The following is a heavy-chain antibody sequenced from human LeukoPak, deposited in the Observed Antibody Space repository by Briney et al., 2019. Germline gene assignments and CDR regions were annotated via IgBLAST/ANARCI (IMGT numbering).Heavy chain of an antibody. V-gene: IGHV3-11*01. CDR3: ARGGSNGYNWFDP. J-gene: IGHJ5*02. Sequence: GGSLRLSWAASGFTFSDYYMSWIRQAPGKGLEWVSYISDTGNTKYYADSVKGRFTISRDNTKSSLSLQMNSLTAEDTAFYYCARGGSNGYNWFDPWGQGTLVTVSS. CDR2: ISDTGNTK. CDR1: GFTFSDYY. D-gene: IGHD3-22*01.